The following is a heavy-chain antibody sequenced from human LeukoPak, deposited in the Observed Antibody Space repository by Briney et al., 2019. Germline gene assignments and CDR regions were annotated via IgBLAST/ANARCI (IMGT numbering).Heavy chain of an antibody. D-gene: IGHD6-6*01. V-gene: IGHV3-21*01. CDR2: ISSSSSYI. CDR1: GFTFSSYS. CDR3: ARVSGESSSEGASDI. J-gene: IGHJ3*02. Sequence: PGGSLRLSCAASGFTFSSYSMNWVRQAPGKGLEWVSSISSSSSYIYYADSVKGRFTISRDNAKNSLYLQMNSLRAEDTAVYYCARVSGESSSEGASDIWGQGTMVTVSS.